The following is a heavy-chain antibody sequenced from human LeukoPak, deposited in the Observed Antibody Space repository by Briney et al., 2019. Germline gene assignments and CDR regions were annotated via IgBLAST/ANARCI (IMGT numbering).Heavy chain of an antibody. CDR1: GYTFTGYY. CDR3: ARAHIVVVTATPDY. CDR2: INPNSGGT. D-gene: IGHD2-21*02. V-gene: IGHV1-2*02. J-gene: IGHJ4*02. Sequence: ASVKASCKASGYTFTGYYMHWVRQAPGQGLEWMGWINPNSGGTNYAQKFQGRVTMTRDTSISTAYMELSRLRSDDTAVYYCARAHIVVVTATPDYWGQGTLVTVSS.